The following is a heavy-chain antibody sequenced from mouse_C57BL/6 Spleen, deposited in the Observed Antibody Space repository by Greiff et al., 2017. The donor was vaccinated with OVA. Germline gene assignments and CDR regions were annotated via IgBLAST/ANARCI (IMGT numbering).Heavy chain of an antibody. CDR1: GYTFTSYW. D-gene: IGHD1-1*01. Sequence: QVQLQQPGAELVKPGASVKLSCKASGYTFTSYWMQWVKQRPGQGLEWIGEIDPSDSYTNYNQKFKGKATLTVDTSSSTAYMQLSSLTSEDSAAYYCAGLLLRSWFAYWGQGTLVTVSA. CDR3: AGLLLRSWFAY. CDR2: IDPSDSYT. J-gene: IGHJ3*01. V-gene: IGHV1-50*01.